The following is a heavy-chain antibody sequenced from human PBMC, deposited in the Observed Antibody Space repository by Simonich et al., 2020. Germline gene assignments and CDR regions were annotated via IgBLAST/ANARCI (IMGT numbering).Heavy chain of an antibody. CDR3: ARLVMYSGSYYLDY. J-gene: IGHJ4*02. D-gene: IGHD1-26*01. V-gene: IGHV5-51*01. CDR2: NWPGDSDT. CDR1: GYSFTSYW. Sequence: EVQLVQSGAEVKKPGESLKISCKGSGYSFTSYWIGWGRQMPGKGLEWMGVNWPGDSDTRYSPSFQGQVTISADKSISTAYLQWSSLKASDTAMYYCARLVMYSGSYYLDYWGQGTLVTVSS.